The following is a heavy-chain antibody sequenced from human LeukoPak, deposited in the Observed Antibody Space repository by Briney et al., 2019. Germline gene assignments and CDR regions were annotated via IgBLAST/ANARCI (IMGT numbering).Heavy chain of an antibody. CDR2: ISTDGSTT. Sequence: GGSLRLSCAASGFTFSSYWMHWVRQVPGKGLVWVSRISTDGSTTNYADSVKGRFTISRDNAKNTLYLQMNSLRAEDTAVYYCARDLGSGWGQGTLVTVSS. CDR3: ARDLGSG. J-gene: IGHJ4*02. D-gene: IGHD6-19*01. CDR1: GFTFSSYW. V-gene: IGHV3-74*01.